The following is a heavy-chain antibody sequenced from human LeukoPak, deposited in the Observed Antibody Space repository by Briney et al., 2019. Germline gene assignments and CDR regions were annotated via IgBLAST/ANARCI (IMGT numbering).Heavy chain of an antibody. CDR2: IRSKANSYAT. V-gene: IGHV3-73*01. D-gene: IGHD6-19*01. J-gene: IGHJ4*02. Sequence: PGGSLRLSCVASGFTFSGSAMHWVRQASGKGLEWVGRIRSKANSYATAYAASVRGRFTISRDDSKNTAYLQMNSLKTEDTAVYYCTSLTLIAVAGRDYWGQGTLVTVSS. CDR3: TSLTLIAVAGRDY. CDR1: GFTFSGSA.